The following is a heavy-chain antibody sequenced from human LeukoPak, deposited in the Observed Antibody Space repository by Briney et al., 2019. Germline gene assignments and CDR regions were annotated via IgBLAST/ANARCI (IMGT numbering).Heavy chain of an antibody. D-gene: IGHD1-7*01. Sequence: SQTLSLTCTVSGASMSGLSWSWIRQAPGKGLEWIGFVQPGGSTNYNPSLQSRVSISLDTSKNQFSLTLRSVTAADTAVYFCAREKWELLGEFSYYFDLWGKGTTVTVSS. J-gene: IGHJ6*03. V-gene: IGHV4-59*11. CDR3: AREKWELLGEFSYYFDL. CDR1: GASMSGLS. CDR2: VQPGGST.